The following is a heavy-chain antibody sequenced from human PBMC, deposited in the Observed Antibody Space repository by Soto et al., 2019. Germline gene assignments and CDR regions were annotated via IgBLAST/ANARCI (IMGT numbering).Heavy chain of an antibody. V-gene: IGHV3-30*18. D-gene: IGHD6-19*01. CDR3: AKGGRQWLVTADFNY. J-gene: IGHJ4*02. Sequence: VPLVESGGGVVQPGRSLRLSCAASGFTFSDYAMHWVRQAPGKGLEWVAVVSHDGRNTHYADSVKGRFTISRDSSKNTVSLEMHSLRAEDTAVYYCAKGGRQWLVTADFNYWGQGALVTVSS. CDR2: VSHDGRNT. CDR1: GFTFSDYA.